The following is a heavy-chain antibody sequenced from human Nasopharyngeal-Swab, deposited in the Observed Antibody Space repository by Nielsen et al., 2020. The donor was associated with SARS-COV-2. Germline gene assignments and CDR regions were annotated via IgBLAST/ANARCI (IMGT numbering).Heavy chain of an antibody. D-gene: IGHD3-3*01. CDR3: AGDYGRFLEWLHYFDY. Sequence: SLKISCAASGFTSSSYAMHWVRQAPGKGLEWVAVISNDGSNKYYADSVKGRFTISRDNSKNTLYLQMNSLRAEDTAVYYCAGDYGRFLEWLHYFDYWGQGTLVTVSS. V-gene: IGHV3-30-3*01. CDR2: ISNDGSNK. J-gene: IGHJ4*02. CDR1: GFTSSSYA.